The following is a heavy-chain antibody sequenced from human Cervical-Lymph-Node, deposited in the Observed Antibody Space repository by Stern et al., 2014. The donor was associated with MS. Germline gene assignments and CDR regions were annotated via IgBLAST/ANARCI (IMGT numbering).Heavy chain of an antibody. CDR2: LSYNGNT. CDR1: GGSISSNY. D-gene: IGHD5-24*01. CDR3: ARHGPPRRRDDSNHPNFDY. V-gene: IGHV4-59*08. J-gene: IGHJ4*02. Sequence: VQLVESGPGLVKPSETLSLTCTVSGGSISSNYWSWIRQPPGKGLEWIGYLSYNGNTNYNPSLMSRIITSVDTTTNQFSLSMGLGTAADTAVYYCARHGPPRRRDDSNHPNFDYWGPGTLVAVSS.